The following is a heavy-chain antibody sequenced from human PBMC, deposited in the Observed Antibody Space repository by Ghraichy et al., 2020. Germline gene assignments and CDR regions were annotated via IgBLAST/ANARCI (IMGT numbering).Heavy chain of an antibody. J-gene: IGHJ4*02. Sequence: GGSLRLSCAASGFTFSSYAMSWVRQAPGKGLEWVSAISGSGGSTYYADSVKGRFTISRDNSKNTLYLQMNSLRAEDTAVYYCAKDRRYCSSTSCYAGDYWGQGTLVTVSS. D-gene: IGHD2-2*01. V-gene: IGHV3-23*01. CDR3: AKDRRYCSSTSCYAGDY. CDR2: ISGSGGST. CDR1: GFTFSSYA.